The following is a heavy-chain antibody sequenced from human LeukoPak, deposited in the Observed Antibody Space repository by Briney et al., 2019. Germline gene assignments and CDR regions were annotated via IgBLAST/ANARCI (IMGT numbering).Heavy chain of an antibody. J-gene: IGHJ4*02. V-gene: IGHV3-23*01. Sequence: GGSLRLSCAASGFTFSSYAMSWVRQAPGKGLEWVSDISGGGGAYYADSVKGRITISRDNSKNTLYLQMNSLRAEDTAIYYCAKSFAGAVAGSRGLDYWGQGTLVTVSS. CDR2: ISGGGGA. CDR1: GFTFSSYA. CDR3: AKSFAGAVAGSRGLDY. D-gene: IGHD6-19*01.